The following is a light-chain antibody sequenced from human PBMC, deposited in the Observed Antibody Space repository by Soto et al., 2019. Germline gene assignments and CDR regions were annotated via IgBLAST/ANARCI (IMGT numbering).Light chain of an antibody. CDR2: KAS. V-gene: IGKV1-5*03. CDR3: QQYDSYPLT. J-gene: IGKJ4*01. Sequence: DIQMTQSPSTLSASLGDRVTITCRASQSIHSWLAWYQQTPGKAPNLLIYKASSLETGVPSRFSGSGSGTEFTLTVSSLHPDDFATYYCQQYDSYPLTFGGVTRVEIK. CDR1: QSIHSW.